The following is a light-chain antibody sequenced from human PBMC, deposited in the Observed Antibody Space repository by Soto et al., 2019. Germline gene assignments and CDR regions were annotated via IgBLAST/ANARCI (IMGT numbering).Light chain of an antibody. CDR1: QSVSSSY. CDR3: QQYGTSRIT. CDR2: DAS. Sequence: ENVLTQSPGTLSLSPGERANLSCRASQSVSSSYVAWYQQKPGQAPRLLIYDASSRATGIPDRFTGSGSGTDFTLSISRVEPEDFAVYHCQQYGTSRITFGQGTRLEIK. V-gene: IGKV3-20*01. J-gene: IGKJ5*01.